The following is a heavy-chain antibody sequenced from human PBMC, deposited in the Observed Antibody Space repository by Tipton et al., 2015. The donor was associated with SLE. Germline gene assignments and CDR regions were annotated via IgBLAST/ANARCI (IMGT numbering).Heavy chain of an antibody. V-gene: IGHV3-23*01. CDR2: ISGSGGST. CDR3: ARMEWRGASYYMDV. Sequence: SLRLSCAASGFTFSNYAMTWVRQAPGKGLEWVSAISGSGGSTYYADSVKGRFTISRDNSKSTLYLQLNSLRAEDTAVYYCARMEWRGASYYMDVWGKGTTVTVS. J-gene: IGHJ6*03. CDR1: GFTFSNYA. D-gene: IGHD3-3*01.